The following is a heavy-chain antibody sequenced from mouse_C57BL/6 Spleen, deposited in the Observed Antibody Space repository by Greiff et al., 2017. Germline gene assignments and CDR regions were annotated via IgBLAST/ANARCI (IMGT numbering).Heavy chain of an antibody. J-gene: IGHJ4*01. CDR1: GYAFSSSW. CDR3: ARDLRLRSPYYAMDY. D-gene: IGHD3-2*02. V-gene: IGHV1-82*01. Sequence: VQLQQSGPELVKPGASVKISCKASGYAFSSSWMNWVKQRPGKGLEWIGRIYPGDGDTNYNGKFKGKATLTADKSSSTAYMQLSSLTSEDSAVYFCARDLRLRSPYYAMDYWGQGTSVTVSS. CDR2: IYPGDGDT.